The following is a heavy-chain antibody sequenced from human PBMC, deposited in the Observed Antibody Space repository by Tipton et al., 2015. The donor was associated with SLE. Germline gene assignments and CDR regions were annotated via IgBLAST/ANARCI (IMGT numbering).Heavy chain of an antibody. CDR3: ARGAKERITLVRVRPYYFDY. CDR2: TNPSWNT. Sequence: TLSLTCAVYGGSFSGYSWSWIRQSPGKGLEWIGQTNPSWNTNYNPSLKSRVTISVDTSNNQLSLKLTSVTAADTAAYYCARGAKERITLVRVRPYYFDYWGQGSLVTVSS. J-gene: IGHJ4*01. CDR1: GGSFSGYS. D-gene: IGHD3-10*01. V-gene: IGHV4-34*01.